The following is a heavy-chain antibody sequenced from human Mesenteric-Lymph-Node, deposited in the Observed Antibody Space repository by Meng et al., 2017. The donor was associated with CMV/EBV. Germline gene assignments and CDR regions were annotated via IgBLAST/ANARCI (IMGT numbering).Heavy chain of an antibody. CDR2: IYSSGST. CDR1: SIRSRSSY. J-gene: IGHJ4*02. CDR3: ARGGYCTNGVCYRTGDY. V-gene: IGHV4-39*07. D-gene: IGHD2-8*01. Sequence: SIRSRSSYWGWIRPPPVKGLEWIGSIYSSGSTYYNPSLKSRVTISVDTSKNQFSLKLSSVTAADTAVYYCARGGYCTNGVCYRTGDYWGQGTLVTVSS.